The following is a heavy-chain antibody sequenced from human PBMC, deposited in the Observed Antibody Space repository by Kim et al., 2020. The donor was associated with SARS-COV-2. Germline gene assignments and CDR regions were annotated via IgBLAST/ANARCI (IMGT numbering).Heavy chain of an antibody. CDR1: GFTFGDYA. D-gene: IGHD3-22*01. V-gene: IGHV3-9*01. J-gene: IGHJ3*02. CDR3: AKDIYYDSTWSSDPGAFDI. CDR2: ISWNSGSI. Sequence: GGSLRLSCAASGFTFGDYAMHWVRQAPGKGLEWVSGISWNSGSIGYADSVKGRFTISRDNAKNSLYLQMNSLRAEDTALYYCAKDIYYDSTWSSDPGAFDIWGQGTMVTVSS.